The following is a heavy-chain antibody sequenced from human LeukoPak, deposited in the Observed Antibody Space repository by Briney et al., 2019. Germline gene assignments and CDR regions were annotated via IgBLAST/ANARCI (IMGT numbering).Heavy chain of an antibody. V-gene: IGHV1-8*01. J-gene: IGHJ5*02. CDR2: MNPNSGNT. D-gene: IGHD1-26*01. Sequence: ASVKVSCKASGYTFTSYDINWVRQAPGQGLEWMGWMNPNSGNTVYAQKFQGRVTMTRNTSISTAYMELSSLRSEDTAVYYCPRGQWELGWFDPWGQGTPVTVSS. CDR3: PRGQWELGWFDP. CDR1: GYTFTSYD.